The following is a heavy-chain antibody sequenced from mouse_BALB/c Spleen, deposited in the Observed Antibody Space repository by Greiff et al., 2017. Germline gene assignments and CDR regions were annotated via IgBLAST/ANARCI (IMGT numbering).Heavy chain of an antibody. Sequence: VQLQQSGPELVKPGASVKMSRKASGYAFSSYWMNWVKQRPGQGLEWIGQIYPGDGDTNYNGKFKGKATLTADKSSSTAYMQLSSLTSEDSAVYFCAREGVRRAMDYWGQGTSVTVSS. V-gene: IGHV1-80*01. CDR1: GYAFSSYW. CDR2: IYPGDGDT. D-gene: IGHD2-14*01. J-gene: IGHJ4*01. CDR3: AREGVRRAMDY.